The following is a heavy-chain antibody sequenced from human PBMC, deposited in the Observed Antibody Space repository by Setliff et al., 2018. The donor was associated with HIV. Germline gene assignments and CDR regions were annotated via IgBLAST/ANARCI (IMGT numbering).Heavy chain of an antibody. V-gene: IGHV4-61*02. Sequence: TSETLSLTCTVSGGSISSDTYYWSWIRQPAGKGLEWIGLIYTSGSTNYNPSLKSRVTILVDTSKNQFSLKLNSLTAADTAVYYCARLPYYDVFSGYYAPYFDYWGQGTLVTVSS. D-gene: IGHD3-3*01. J-gene: IGHJ4*02. CDR1: GGSISSDTYY. CDR3: ARLPYYDVFSGYYAPYFDY. CDR2: IYTSGST.